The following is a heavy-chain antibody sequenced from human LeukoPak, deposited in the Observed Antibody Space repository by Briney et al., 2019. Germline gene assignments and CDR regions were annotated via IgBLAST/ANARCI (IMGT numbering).Heavy chain of an antibody. V-gene: IGHV4-39*07. D-gene: IGHD2-8*01. CDR3: ARENYCTNGVCWAFDP. CDR2: VYYTGST. CDR1: GGSISTSDYY. Sequence: SETLSLTCTVSGGSISTSDYYWGWIRQPPGKGLEWIGNVYYTGSTSYNSSLKSRVTISVDTSKNQFSLQLSSVTAADTAVYFCARENYCTNGVCWAFDPWGQGTLVTVSS. J-gene: IGHJ5*02.